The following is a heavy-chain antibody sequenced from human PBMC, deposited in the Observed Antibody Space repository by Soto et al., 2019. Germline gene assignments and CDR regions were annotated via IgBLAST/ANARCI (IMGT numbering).Heavy chain of an antibody. CDR1: GFTFSDYY. D-gene: IGHD3-16*01. CDR2: ISSSGSII. J-gene: IGHJ6*02. CDR3: ARVNVYYYYGRDV. Sequence: QVQLVESGGGLVKPGGSLRLSCAASGFTFSDYYMSWIRQAPGKGLEWVSDISSSGSIIYYADSVKGRFTISRDNAKNSLYLQMNCLRAEDKAVYYCARVNVYYYYGRDVWGQGTKVTVSS. V-gene: IGHV3-11*01.